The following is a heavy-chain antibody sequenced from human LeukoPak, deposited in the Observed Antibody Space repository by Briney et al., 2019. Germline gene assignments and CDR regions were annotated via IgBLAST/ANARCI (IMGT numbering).Heavy chain of an antibody. CDR2: IYYSGST. J-gene: IGHJ6*02. CDR3: ARLYTTYYDFWSGYFGGVDYYYGMDV. Sequence: SETLSLTCTVSGGSISSYYWSWIRQPPGKGLEWIGYIYYSGSTNYNPSLKSRVTISVDTSKNQFSLKLSSVTAADTAVYYCARLYTTYYDFWSGYFGGVDYYYGMDVWGQGTTVTVSS. D-gene: IGHD3-3*01. V-gene: IGHV4-59*08. CDR1: GGSISSYY.